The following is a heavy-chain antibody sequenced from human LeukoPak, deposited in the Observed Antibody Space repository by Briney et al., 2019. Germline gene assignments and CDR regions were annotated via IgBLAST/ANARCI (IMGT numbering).Heavy chain of an antibody. Sequence: SETLSLTCTVSGGSISSSSYYWGWIRQPPGKGLEWIGSIYYSGSTYYNPSLKSRVTISVDTSKNQFSLKLSSVTAADTAVYYCARGCYDILTGYYKIYYGMDVWGQGTMVTVSS. J-gene: IGHJ6*02. V-gene: IGHV4-39*01. CDR3: ARGCYDILTGYYKIYYGMDV. D-gene: IGHD3-9*01. CDR1: GGSISSSSYY. CDR2: IYYSGST.